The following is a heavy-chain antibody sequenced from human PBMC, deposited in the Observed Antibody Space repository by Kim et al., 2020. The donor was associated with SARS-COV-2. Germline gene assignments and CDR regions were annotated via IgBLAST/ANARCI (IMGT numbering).Heavy chain of an antibody. V-gene: IGHV4-39*01. CDR2: IYYSGST. Sequence: SETLSLTCTVSGGSISSSSYYWGWIRQPPGKGLEWIGSIYYSGSTYYNPSLKSRVTISVDTSKNQFSLKLSSVTAADTAVYYCARHIRQRHRPYYYDSSGRRTIDAFDIWGQGTMVTVSS. CDR1: GGSISSSSYY. J-gene: IGHJ3*02. CDR3: ARHIRQRHRPYYYDSSGRRTIDAFDI. D-gene: IGHD3-22*01.